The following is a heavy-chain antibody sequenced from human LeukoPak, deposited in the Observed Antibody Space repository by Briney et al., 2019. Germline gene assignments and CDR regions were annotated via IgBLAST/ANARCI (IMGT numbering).Heavy chain of an antibody. D-gene: IGHD5-24*01. V-gene: IGHV1-8*01. CDR3: ARRNTIMVAGLDY. CDR2: MNPNSGNT. J-gene: IGHJ4*02. CDR1: GYTFTSYD. Sequence: ASVKVSCKASGYTFTSYDINWVRQATGQGLERMGWMNPNSGNTGYAQKFQGRVTMTRNTSISTAFMELSSLRSEDTAVYYGARRNTIMVAGLDYWGQGTLVTVSS.